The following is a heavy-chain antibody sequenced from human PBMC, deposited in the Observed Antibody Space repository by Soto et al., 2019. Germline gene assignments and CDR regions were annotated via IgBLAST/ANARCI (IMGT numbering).Heavy chain of an antibody. D-gene: IGHD3-10*01. CDR2: ISSSSSYI. J-gene: IGHJ5*02. CDR1: GFTFSSYS. CDR3: ARSTRSGGNNWFDP. V-gene: IGHV3-21*01. Sequence: EVQLVESGGGLVKPGGSLRLSCAASGFTFSSYSMNWVRQAPGKGLEWVSSISSSSSYIYYADSVKGRFTISRDNAKNPLYLQMISLRADDTAVYYCARSTRSGGNNWFDPWGQGTLVTVSS.